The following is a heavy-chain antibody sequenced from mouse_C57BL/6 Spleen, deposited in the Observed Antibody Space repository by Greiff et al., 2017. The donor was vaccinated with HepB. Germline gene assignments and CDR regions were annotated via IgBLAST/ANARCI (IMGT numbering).Heavy chain of an antibody. J-gene: IGHJ3*01. CDR1: GFNIKDDY. CDR3: TLTTVVGGEFAY. Sequence: VQLQQSGAELVRPGASVKLSCTASGFNIKDDYMHWVKQRPEQGLEWIGWIYPENGDTEYASKFQGKATITADTSSNTAYLQLSSLTSEDTAVYYCTLTTVVGGEFAYWGQGTLVTVSA. D-gene: IGHD1-1*01. V-gene: IGHV14-4*01. CDR2: IYPENGDT.